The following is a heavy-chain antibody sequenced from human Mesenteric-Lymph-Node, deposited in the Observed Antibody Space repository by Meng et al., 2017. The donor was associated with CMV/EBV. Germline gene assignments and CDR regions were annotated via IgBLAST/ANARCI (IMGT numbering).Heavy chain of an antibody. J-gene: IGHJ6*02. CDR1: GYSFSSYW. CDR3: ATHRGDYGDSLDGMDV. V-gene: IGHV5-51*01. D-gene: IGHD4-17*01. CDR2: IYPGDSDI. Sequence: KVSCKGSGYSFSSYWIGWVRQMPGKGLEWMGIIYPGDSDIRYSPSFQGQVTISADKSISTAYLQWSSLKASDTAMYYCATHRGDYGDSLDGMDVWGQGTTVTVSS.